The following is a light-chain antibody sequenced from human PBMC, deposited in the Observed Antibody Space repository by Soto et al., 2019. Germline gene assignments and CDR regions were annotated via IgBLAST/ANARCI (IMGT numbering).Light chain of an antibody. CDR2: GAS. Sequence: EIVLTQSPGTLSVSPGERATLSCRASQSVSSKLAWYQQKPGQAPRLLFYGASTGATGIPARFSGSGSETEFTLSITSLQSEDFAVYYCQQYNNWLGTFGQGTKVDIK. CDR3: QQYNNWLGT. V-gene: IGKV3-15*01. J-gene: IGKJ1*01. CDR1: QSVSSK.